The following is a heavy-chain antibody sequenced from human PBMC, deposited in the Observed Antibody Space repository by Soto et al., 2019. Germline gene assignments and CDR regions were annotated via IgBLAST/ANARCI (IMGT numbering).Heavy chain of an antibody. CDR2: ISYDGSNK. V-gene: IGHV3-30*18. CDR1: GFTFSSYG. Sequence: GGSLRLSCAASGFTFSSYGMHWVRQAPGKGLEWVAVISYDGSNKYYADSVKGRFTISRDNSKNTLYLQMNSLRAEDTSVYYCANTLSFTGFWGRGSLVT. CDR3: ANTLSFTGF. D-gene: IGHD1-1*01. J-gene: IGHJ4*02.